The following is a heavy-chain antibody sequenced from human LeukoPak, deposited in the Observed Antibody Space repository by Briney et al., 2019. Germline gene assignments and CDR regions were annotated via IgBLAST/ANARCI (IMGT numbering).Heavy chain of an antibody. CDR1: GYTFTSYG. CDR2: ISAYNGNT. Sequence: ASVKVSCKASGYTFTSYGISWVRQAPGQGLEWMGWISAYNGNTNYAQKLQGRVTMTTDTSTSTAYMELRSLRFEGTAIYYCARDLRTRSMVMTGLPDYWGQGTLVTVSS. J-gene: IGHJ4*02. V-gene: IGHV1-18*01. CDR3: ARDLRTRSMVMTGLPDY. D-gene: IGHD4/OR15-4a*01.